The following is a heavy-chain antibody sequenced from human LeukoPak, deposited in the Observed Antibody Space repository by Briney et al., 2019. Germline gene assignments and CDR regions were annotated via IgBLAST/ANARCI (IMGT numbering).Heavy chain of an antibody. V-gene: IGHV3-74*01. CDR3: ARAPSEIGGYYPEYFRH. CDR2: IKSDGST. J-gene: IGHJ1*01. Sequence: PGGSLRLSCAVSGFTSSSYAMHWVRQAPGKGLVWVSRIKSDGSTNYADSVKGRFTISRDNAKNTVSLQMNSLRAEDTGVYYCARAPSEIGGYYPEYFRHWGQGTLVTVSS. D-gene: IGHD3-22*01. CDR1: GFTSSSYA.